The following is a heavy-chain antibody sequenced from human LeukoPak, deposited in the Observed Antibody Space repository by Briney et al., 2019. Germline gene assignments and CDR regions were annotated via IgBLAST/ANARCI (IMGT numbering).Heavy chain of an antibody. J-gene: IGHJ6*03. V-gene: IGHV3-64*01. Sequence: PGGSLRLSCAASGFTFSSYGMHWVRQAPGKGLESVSAISSNGGSTHYANSVKGRFTISRDNSKNTLYLQMGSLRAEDMAVYYCAGEGQTSDWYWGEGYYYYYMDVWGKGTTVTVSS. D-gene: IGHD6-19*01. CDR3: AGEGQTSDWYWGEGYYYYYMDV. CDR1: GFTFSSYG. CDR2: ISSNGGST.